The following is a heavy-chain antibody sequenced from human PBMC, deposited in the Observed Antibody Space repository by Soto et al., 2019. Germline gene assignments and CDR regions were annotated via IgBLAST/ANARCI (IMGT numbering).Heavy chain of an antibody. CDR1: GYTLTELS. J-gene: IGHJ4*02. D-gene: IGHD3-22*01. Sequence: ASVKVSCKVSGYTLTELSMHWVRQAPGKGLEWMGGFDPEDGETIYAQKFQGRVTMTEDTSTDTAYMELSSLRSEDTAVYYCATGGTLVVNFDYWGQGTLVTVSS. V-gene: IGHV1-24*01. CDR2: FDPEDGET. CDR3: ATGGTLVVNFDY.